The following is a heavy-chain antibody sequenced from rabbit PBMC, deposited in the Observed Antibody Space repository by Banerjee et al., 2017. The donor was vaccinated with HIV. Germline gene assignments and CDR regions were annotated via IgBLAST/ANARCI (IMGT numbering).Heavy chain of an antibody. Sequence: QEQLKETGGGLVQPGGSLTLSCKASGFDFSNYYMTWVRQAPGKGLEWIACINTSSGNTVYASWAKGRFTISKTSSTTVTLQMTSLTAADTATYFCARDLAGVTGWNFGLWGPGTLVTVS. CDR1: GFDFSNYYM. J-gene: IGHJ4*01. D-gene: IGHD4-1*01. V-gene: IGHV1S45*01. CDR2: INTSSGNT. CDR3: ARDLAGVTGWNFGL.